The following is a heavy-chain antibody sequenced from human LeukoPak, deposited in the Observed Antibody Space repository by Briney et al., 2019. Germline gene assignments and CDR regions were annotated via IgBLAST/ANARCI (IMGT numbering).Heavy chain of an antibody. CDR3: ARLKYYYDASGYRAEYFQH. V-gene: IGHV4-59*01. CDR1: GGSISSYY. J-gene: IGHJ1*01. D-gene: IGHD3-22*01. Sequence: SETLSLTCTVSGGSISSYYWSWIRQPPGKGLEWIGYIFYSGSTNYNPSLKSRVTISVYTSKNQFSLKLSSVTAADTAVYYCARLKYYYDASGYRAEYFQHWGQGTLVTVSS. CDR2: IFYSGST.